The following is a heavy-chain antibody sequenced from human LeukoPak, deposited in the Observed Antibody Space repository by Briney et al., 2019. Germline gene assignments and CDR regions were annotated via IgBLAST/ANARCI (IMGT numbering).Heavy chain of an antibody. D-gene: IGHD6-19*01. V-gene: IGHV3-23*01. CDR3: AKDQGRSSGWHP. CDR2: ISGSGGTT. CDR1: GFTFSNYA. Sequence: GGSLRLSCAASGFTFSNYAMSWVRQAPGKGLEWVSAISGSGGTTYYADSVKGRFTISRDNSKNTLYLQMNSLRAEDTAVYYCAKDQGRSSGWHPWGQGTLVTVSP. J-gene: IGHJ5*02.